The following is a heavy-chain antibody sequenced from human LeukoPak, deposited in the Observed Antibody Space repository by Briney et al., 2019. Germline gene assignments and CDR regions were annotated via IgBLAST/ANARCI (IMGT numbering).Heavy chain of an antibody. V-gene: IGHV3-48*03. CDR2: ISSSGSTI. J-gene: IGHJ6*03. CDR1: GFTFSSYE. Sequence: PGGSLRLSCAASGFTFSSYEMNWVRQAPGKGLEGVSYISSSGSTIYYADSVKGRFTISRDNAKNSLYLQMNSLRAEDTAVYYCARVSAGTKYYYYMDVWGKGTTVTISS. D-gene: IGHD6-13*01. CDR3: ARVSAGTKYYYYMDV.